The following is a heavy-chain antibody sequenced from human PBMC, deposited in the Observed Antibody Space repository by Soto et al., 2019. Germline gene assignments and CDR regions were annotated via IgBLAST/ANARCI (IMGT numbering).Heavy chain of an antibody. V-gene: IGHV3-7*01. CDR2: IKQDGSEK. CDR1: GFTFSSYW. Sequence: GGSLRLSCAASGFTFSSYWMSWVRQAPGKGLEWVANIKQDGSEKYYVDSVKGRFTISRDNAKNSLYLQMNSLRAEDTAVYYCARVHRGLSSTKENYYYYYMDVWGKGTTVTVSS. CDR3: ARVHRGLSSTKENYYYYYMDV. D-gene: IGHD3-10*01. J-gene: IGHJ6*03.